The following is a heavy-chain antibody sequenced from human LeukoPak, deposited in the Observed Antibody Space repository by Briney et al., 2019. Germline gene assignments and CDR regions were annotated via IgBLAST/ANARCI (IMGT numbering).Heavy chain of an antibody. CDR1: GYTFAGYY. CDR3: AGEDNSSGYRPFDI. V-gene: IGHV1-2*06. Sequence: ASVKVSCKASGYTFAGYYIHWVRQAPGQGLEWMGRINPNNGGTNYAQKFQGRVTMTRDMSMSTAYMELSRLRSVDTAVYYCAGEDNSSGYRPFDIWGQGTMVTVPS. CDR2: INPNNGGT. D-gene: IGHD3-22*01. J-gene: IGHJ3*02.